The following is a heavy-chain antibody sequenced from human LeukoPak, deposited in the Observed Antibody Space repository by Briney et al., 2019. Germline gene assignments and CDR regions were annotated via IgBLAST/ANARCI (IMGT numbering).Heavy chain of an antibody. V-gene: IGHV1-2*02. Sequence: GASVKVSSKASGYTFTGYYIHWVRQAPGQGLEWMGWINPHSGGTNYAQKFQGGVTMTRDTSITTAYMELSSLRSDDTAVYYCARDRAPYYYDSSGYWGQGTLVTVSS. CDR2: INPHSGGT. J-gene: IGHJ4*02. CDR3: ARDRAPYYYDSSGY. D-gene: IGHD3-22*01. CDR1: GYTFTGYY.